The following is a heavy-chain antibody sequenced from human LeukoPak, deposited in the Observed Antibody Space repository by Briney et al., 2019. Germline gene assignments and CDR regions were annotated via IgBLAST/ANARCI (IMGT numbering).Heavy chain of an antibody. Sequence: PGGSLRLSCAASGFTFSSYAMHWVRQAPGKGLEWVAVISYDGSNKYYADSVKGRFTISRDNSKNTLYLQMNSLRAEDTAVYYCAKEIIAAAGTIDYWGQGTLVTVSS. J-gene: IGHJ4*02. D-gene: IGHD6-13*01. CDR2: ISYDGSNK. V-gene: IGHV3-30-3*01. CDR1: GFTFSSYA. CDR3: AKEIIAAAGTIDY.